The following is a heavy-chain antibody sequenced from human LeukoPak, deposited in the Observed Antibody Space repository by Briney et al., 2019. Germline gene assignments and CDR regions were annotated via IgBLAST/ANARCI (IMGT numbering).Heavy chain of an antibody. D-gene: IGHD2-15*01. CDR2: INPNSGGT. V-gene: IGHV1-2*06. J-gene: IGHJ4*02. Sequence: ASVKVSCKASGYTFTGYYMHWVRQAPGQGLEWMGRINPNSGGTNYAQKFQGRVTMTRDTSISIAYMELSRLRSDDTAVYYCARDNCSGGSCNYYFDYWGQGTLVTVSS. CDR3: ARDNCSGGSCNYYFDY. CDR1: GYTFTGYY.